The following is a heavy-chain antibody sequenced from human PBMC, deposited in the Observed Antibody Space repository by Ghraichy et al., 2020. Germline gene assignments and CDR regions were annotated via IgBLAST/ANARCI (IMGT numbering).Heavy chain of an antibody. D-gene: IGHD3-10*01. V-gene: IGHV3-30*18. Sequence: GGSLRLSCAVSGFTFNFYGMHWVRQAPGKGLEWVAVISYDGRNKYYADSVKGRFTISRDNSKNTLYLQMNSLSTEDTAVYYCAKDPRESEDPRESGSHYSYAMDVWGQGTTVTVSS. CDR1: GFTFNFYG. CDR3: AKDPRESEDPRESGSHYSYAMDV. CDR2: ISYDGRNK. J-gene: IGHJ6*02.